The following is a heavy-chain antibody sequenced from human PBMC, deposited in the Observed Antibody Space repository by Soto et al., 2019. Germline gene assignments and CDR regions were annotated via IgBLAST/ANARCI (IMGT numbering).Heavy chain of an antibody. CDR2: MNPNSGNT. D-gene: IGHD3-22*01. Sequence: SVKVCCKASGYTFTSYDINWVRQATGQGLEWMGWMNPNSGNTGYAQKFQGRVTMTRNTSISTAYMELSSLRSEDTAVYCCAIYRVVVVISNYYYYYGMDVWGQGTTVTVSS. CDR3: AIYRVVVVISNYYYYYGMDV. CDR1: GYTFTSYD. J-gene: IGHJ6*02. V-gene: IGHV1-8*01.